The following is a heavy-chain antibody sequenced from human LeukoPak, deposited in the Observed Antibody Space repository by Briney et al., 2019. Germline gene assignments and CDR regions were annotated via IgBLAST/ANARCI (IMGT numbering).Heavy chain of an antibody. CDR3: ARDPSAAALEYYFDY. V-gene: IGHV1-18*01. CDR1: GYTFTSYG. Sequence: ASVKVSCKASGYTFTSYGISWVRQAPGQGLEWMGWISAYNGNTNYAQKLQGRVTMTTDTSTSTAYMELRSLRSDDTAVYYCARDPSAAALEYYFDYWGQGTLVTVSS. D-gene: IGHD6-13*01. CDR2: ISAYNGNT. J-gene: IGHJ4*02.